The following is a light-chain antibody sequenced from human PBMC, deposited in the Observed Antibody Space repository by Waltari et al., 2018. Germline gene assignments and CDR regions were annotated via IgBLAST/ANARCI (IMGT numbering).Light chain of an antibody. V-gene: IGKV1-9*01. J-gene: IGKJ3*01. CDR2: ARW. Sequence: GRAIKGISSYLAWNKKKPGKAPRFLFYARWIWLNGAPARFGGIEFGTDFTLTISSLQPEDFATYYCQRFNSYPFTFGPGTTVDIK. CDR1: KGISSY. CDR3: QRFNSYPFT.